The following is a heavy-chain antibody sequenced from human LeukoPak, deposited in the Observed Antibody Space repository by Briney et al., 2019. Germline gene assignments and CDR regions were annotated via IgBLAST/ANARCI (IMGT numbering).Heavy chain of an antibody. J-gene: IGHJ3*02. CDR3: ARDRRWLNAFDI. Sequence: ASVKVSCKASGYTFTSYYMHWVRQAPGQGLEWMGIINPSGGSTSYAQKFQGRVTMTRDTSTSTVHMELSSLRSEDTAVYYCARDRRWLNAFDIWGQGTMVTVSS. CDR2: INPSGGST. CDR1: GYTFTSYY. D-gene: IGHD6-19*01. V-gene: IGHV1-46*01.